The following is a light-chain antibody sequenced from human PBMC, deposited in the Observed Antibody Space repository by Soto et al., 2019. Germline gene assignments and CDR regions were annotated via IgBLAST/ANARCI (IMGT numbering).Light chain of an antibody. CDR2: SSS. Sequence: DIQMTQSPPSLSASVGDSVTITCRSSQSISEFLSWYQQKPGKAPKLLISSSSRVEAGVPSRFGATGSGTEFTLTISRLQPEDFATYFCQQYDRSPFTFGPGPTVDV. J-gene: IGKJ3*01. V-gene: IGKV1-39*01. CDR1: QSISEF. CDR3: QQYDRSPFT.